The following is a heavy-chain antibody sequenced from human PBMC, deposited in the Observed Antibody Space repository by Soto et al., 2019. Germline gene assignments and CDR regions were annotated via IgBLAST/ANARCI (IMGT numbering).Heavy chain of an antibody. CDR1: GFTFSNAW. Sequence: GESLKISCAASGFTFSNAWMSWVRQAPGKGLEWVGRIKSKTDGGTTDYAAPVKGRFTISRDDSKNTLYLQMNSLKTEDTAVYYCTTDLRYYYGSGSYYNYFDYWGQGTLVTVSS. CDR2: IKSKTDGGTT. CDR3: TTDLRYYYGSGSYYNYFDY. D-gene: IGHD3-10*01. J-gene: IGHJ4*02. V-gene: IGHV3-15*01.